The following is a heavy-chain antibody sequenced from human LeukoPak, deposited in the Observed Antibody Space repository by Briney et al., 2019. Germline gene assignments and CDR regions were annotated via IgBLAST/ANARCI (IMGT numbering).Heavy chain of an antibody. CDR3: AKDQDMSFDP. J-gene: IGHJ5*02. Sequence: GGSLRLSCAASGFSFSAYGVHWVRQAPGKGLEWVAVIWYDGSSKDYADSVKGRFTLSRDNSKNTLYLQMNSLRAEDTAVYYCAKDQDMSFDPWGQGTLVTVSS. CDR2: IWYDGSSK. D-gene: IGHD2-15*01. CDR1: GFSFSAYG. V-gene: IGHV3-33*06.